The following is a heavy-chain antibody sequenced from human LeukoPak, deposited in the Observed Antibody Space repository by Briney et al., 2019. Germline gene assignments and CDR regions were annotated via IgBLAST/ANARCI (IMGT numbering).Heavy chain of an antibody. CDR3: ARGGDYPLIYFDY. CDR1: GFTFNIYG. D-gene: IGHD4-17*01. Sequence: GGSLRLSCAASGFTFNIYGIHWVRQAPGKGLEWVSVIYSGGSTYYADSVKGRFTISRDNSKNTLYLQMNSLRAEDTAVYYCARGGDYPLIYFDYWGQGTLVTVSS. CDR2: IYSGGST. J-gene: IGHJ4*02. V-gene: IGHV3-NL1*01.